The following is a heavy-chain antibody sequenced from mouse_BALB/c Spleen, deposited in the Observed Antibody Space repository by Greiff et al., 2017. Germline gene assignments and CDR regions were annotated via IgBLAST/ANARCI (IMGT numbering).Heavy chain of an antibody. CDR3: ARQVYYYGSSYGYFDV. Sequence: DVMLVESGGGLVQPGGSLKLSCAASGFTFSSYTMSWVRQTPEKRLEWVAYISNGGGSTYYPDTVKGRFTISRDNAKNTLYLQMSSLKSEDTAMYYCARQVYYYGSSYGYFDVWGAGTTVTVSS. J-gene: IGHJ1*01. D-gene: IGHD1-1*01. CDR2: ISNGGGST. V-gene: IGHV5-12-2*01. CDR1: GFTFSSYT.